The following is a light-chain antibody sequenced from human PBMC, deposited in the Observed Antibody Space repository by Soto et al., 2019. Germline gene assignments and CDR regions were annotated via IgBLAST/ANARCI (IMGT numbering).Light chain of an antibody. CDR3: LTYTTRNTLHYV. Sequence: QSALAQPASVSGSPGQSITISCARTTGDLAAFNYVSWYQQYPGRAPKLILYEISNRPSGVSDRFSGSKSGNTASLTISGLQAEDEADYFCLTYTTRNTLHYVFGPGTKLTVL. CDR1: TGDLAAFNY. V-gene: IGLV2-14*01. CDR2: EIS. J-gene: IGLJ1*01.